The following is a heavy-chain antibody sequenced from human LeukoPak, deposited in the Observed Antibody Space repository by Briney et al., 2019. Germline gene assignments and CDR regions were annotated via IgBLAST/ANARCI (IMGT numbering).Heavy chain of an antibody. CDR2: IIPSGHTT. J-gene: IGHJ3*02. CDR3: AKDRAIDAFDM. Sequence: GGSLRLSCVASGFTFSSHGMNWVRQAPGKGLEWVSGIIPSGHTTYYADSVKGRFTISRDNSKNTLYLQMNSLRAEDTAVYYCAKDRAIDAFDMWGQGTTVTVSS. V-gene: IGHV3-23*01. CDR1: GFTFSSHG.